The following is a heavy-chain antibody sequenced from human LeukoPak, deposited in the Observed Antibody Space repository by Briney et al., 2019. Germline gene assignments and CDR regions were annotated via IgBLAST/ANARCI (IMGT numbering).Heavy chain of an antibody. J-gene: IGHJ4*02. V-gene: IGHV3-23*01. CDR3: ATDRLSIAAAGPGGYFDY. CDR1: GFTFSAYA. Sequence: PGGSLRLSCAASGFTFSAYAVRWVRQAPGKGLEWVSAISANGATTYYADSVKGRFTISRDNSQNTLYLQMNSLRSEDTAVYYCATDRLSIAAAGPGGYFDYWGQGTLVTVSS. D-gene: IGHD6-13*01. CDR2: ISANGATT.